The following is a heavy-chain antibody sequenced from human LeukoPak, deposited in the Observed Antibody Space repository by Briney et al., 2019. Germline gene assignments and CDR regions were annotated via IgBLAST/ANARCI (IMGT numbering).Heavy chain of an antibody. D-gene: IGHD6-13*01. CDR2: IDPRDSYT. Sequence: PGESLRISCQGSGYTFTSYWISWGRQMPGGGLEWRGRIDPRDSYTNYSPSFQGHVTISADKSITTAYLQWSSLKASDTAIYYCTEHPGIASDLGVWGQGTTVTVSS. CDR3: TEHPGIASDLGV. J-gene: IGHJ6*02. V-gene: IGHV5-10-1*01. CDR1: GYTFTSYW.